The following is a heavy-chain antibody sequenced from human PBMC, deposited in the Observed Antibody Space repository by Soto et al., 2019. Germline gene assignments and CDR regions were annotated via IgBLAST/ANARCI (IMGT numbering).Heavy chain of an antibody. D-gene: IGHD6-13*01. CDR2: TYYRSKWFY. V-gene: IGHV6-1*01. CDR1: GDSVSGNSAA. CDR3: ARGVQASGMGY. J-gene: IGHJ4*03. Sequence: SQTLSLTCAISGDSVSGNSAAWNWIRQSPSRGLEWLGRTYYRSKWFYDYGLSVRGRLTISPDTRKNQFSLQLSSVTPEDSAVYYCARGVQASGMGYWGQGSPVTV.